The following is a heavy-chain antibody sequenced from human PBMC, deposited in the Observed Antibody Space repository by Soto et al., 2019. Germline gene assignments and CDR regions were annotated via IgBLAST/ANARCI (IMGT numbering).Heavy chain of an antibody. V-gene: IGHV4-59*08. CDR3: ARRKPAAREYYFDY. D-gene: IGHD2-2*01. J-gene: IGHJ4*02. CDR1: GGSISSYY. Sequence: PSETLSLTCTVPGGSISSYYWSWIRQPPGKGLEWIGYIYYSGSTKYNPSLKSRVTISVDTSKNQFSLKLSSVTAADTAVYYCARRKPAAREYYFDYWGQGTLVTSPQ. CDR2: IYYSGST.